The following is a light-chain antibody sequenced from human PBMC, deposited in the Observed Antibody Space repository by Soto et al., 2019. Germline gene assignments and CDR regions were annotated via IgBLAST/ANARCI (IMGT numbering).Light chain of an antibody. J-gene: IGKJ5*01. CDR1: QSISSSH. CDR2: GAS. CDR3: QQRSNWPPVT. V-gene: IGKV3D-20*02. Sequence: EIVLTQSPGTLSLSPGERATLSCRASQSISSSHLAWYQRKPGQAPRLLIYGASSRATGTPDRFSGSGSGTDFTLTISRLEPEDFAVYYCQQRSNWPPVTFGQGTRLEIK.